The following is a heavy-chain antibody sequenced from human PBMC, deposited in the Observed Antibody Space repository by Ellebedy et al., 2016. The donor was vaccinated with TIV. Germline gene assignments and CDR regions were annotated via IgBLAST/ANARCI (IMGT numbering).Heavy chain of an antibody. CDR1: GLTFSSYS. V-gene: IGHV3-48*01. D-gene: IGHD3-16*01. Sequence: GESLKISCAVSGLTFSSYSMTWVRQAPGKGLEWLSYIDTSSSNIHYADSVKGRFTISRDSAKNTLYLQMNSLRVEDTAVYYCARKSDTLLFAGGDCWGQGTLVTVSS. J-gene: IGHJ4*02. CDR2: IDTSSSNI. CDR3: ARKSDTLLFAGGDC.